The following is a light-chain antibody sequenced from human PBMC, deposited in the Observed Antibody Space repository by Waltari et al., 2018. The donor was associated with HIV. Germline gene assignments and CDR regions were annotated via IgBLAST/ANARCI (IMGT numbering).Light chain of an antibody. Sequence: QSVLTQPPSTSGTPGQTVTISCSGRTSNIGSTFVYWYQQLPGTAPTLLIYGDDQRPSGVPDRFSVSKSGTSASLAISGLLSEDEAEYYCATWDDSLSGVLFGGGTKLTVL. CDR2: GDD. CDR3: ATWDDSLSGVL. CDR1: TSNIGSTF. V-gene: IGLV1-47*01. J-gene: IGLJ3*02.